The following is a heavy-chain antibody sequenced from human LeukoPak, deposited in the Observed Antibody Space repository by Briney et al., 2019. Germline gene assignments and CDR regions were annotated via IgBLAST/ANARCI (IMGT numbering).Heavy chain of an antibody. J-gene: IGHJ4*02. CDR1: GFTFSSYA. CDR2: ISGSGGST. CDR3: AKDGYSSGWYWGFDY. Sequence: GGSLRPSCAASGFTFSSYAMSWVRQAPGKGLEWVSAISGSGGSTYYADSVKGRFTISRDNSKNTLYLQMNSLRAEDTAVYYCAKDGYSSGWYWGFDYWGQGTLVTVSS. D-gene: IGHD6-19*01. V-gene: IGHV3-23*01.